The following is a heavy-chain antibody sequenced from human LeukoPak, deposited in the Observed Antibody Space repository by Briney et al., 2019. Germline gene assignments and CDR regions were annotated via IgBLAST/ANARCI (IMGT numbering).Heavy chain of an antibody. CDR1: GGSISSYY. J-gene: IGHJ2*01. V-gene: IGHV4-59*01. D-gene: IGHD2-21*01. CDR2: IYYSGST. Sequence: SETLSLTCTVSGGSISSYYWSWIRQPPGKGLEWIGYIYYSGSTNYNPSLKSRVTIPVDTSKNQFSLKLSPVTAADTAVYYCTAYCGGDCYPENWYFDLWGRGALVTVSS. CDR3: TAYCGGDCYPENWYFDL.